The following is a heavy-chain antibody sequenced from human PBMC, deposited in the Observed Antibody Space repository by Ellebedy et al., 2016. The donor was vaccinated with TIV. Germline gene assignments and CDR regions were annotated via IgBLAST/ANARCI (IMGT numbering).Heavy chain of an antibody. D-gene: IGHD2-21*02. J-gene: IGHJ4*02. V-gene: IGHV1-69*13. CDR2: IIPMFGTL. CDR3: ARWAGTASNHDSFYSLDF. Sequence: SVKVSXXVSGGTFSRYAINWVRQAPGQGLEWMGGIIPMFGTLKHAQKFQGRVTITADESTSTAYMELTSLRSEDTALYYCARWAGTASNHDSFYSLDFWGQGTLVTVSS. CDR1: GGTFSRYA.